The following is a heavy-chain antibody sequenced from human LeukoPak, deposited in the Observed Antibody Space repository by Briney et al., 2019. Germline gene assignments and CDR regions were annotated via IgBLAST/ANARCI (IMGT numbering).Heavy chain of an antibody. V-gene: IGHV4-59*01. D-gene: IGHD3-22*01. J-gene: IGHJ4*02. CDR1: GGSISSYY. CDR3: ARGADSSGYYSIFYFDY. CDR2: IYYSGST. Sequence: SSEALSLTCTVSGGSISSYYWNWIRQPPGKGLEWIGYIYYSGSTNYNPSLKSRVSISVDTSKNQFSLKLSSVTAADTAVYYSARGADSSGYYSIFYFDYWGQGTLVTVSS.